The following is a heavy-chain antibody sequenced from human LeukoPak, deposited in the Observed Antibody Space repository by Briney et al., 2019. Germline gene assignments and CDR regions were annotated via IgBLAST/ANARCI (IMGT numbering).Heavy chain of an antibody. D-gene: IGHD3-22*01. CDR2: IGASGAT. J-gene: IGHJ3*01. CDR3: AKNYHDNTAYFSWAFDV. Sequence: GGSLRLSCAASGFTFRIYAMTWVRQAPGKGLEWSSAIGASGATFYADSVRGRFTISRDNSRNTLHLQMNSLRTEDTAVYYCAKNYHDNTAYFSWAFDVWGQGTMVTLSS. CDR1: GFTFRIYA. V-gene: IGHV3-23*01.